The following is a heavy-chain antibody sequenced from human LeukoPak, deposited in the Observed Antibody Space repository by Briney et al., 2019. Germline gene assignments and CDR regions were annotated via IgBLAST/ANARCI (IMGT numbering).Heavy chain of an antibody. Sequence: PGRSLRLSCAASGFTFDDYAMHWVRQAPGKGLEWVSGISLNSGSIGYADSVKGRFTISRDNAKNSLYLQMNSLRAEDTALYYCARGPAYYYDSSGYYLYYFDYWGQGTLVTVSS. CDR2: ISLNSGSI. CDR3: ARGPAYYYDSSGYYLYYFDY. J-gene: IGHJ4*02. V-gene: IGHV3-9*01. D-gene: IGHD3-22*01. CDR1: GFTFDDYA.